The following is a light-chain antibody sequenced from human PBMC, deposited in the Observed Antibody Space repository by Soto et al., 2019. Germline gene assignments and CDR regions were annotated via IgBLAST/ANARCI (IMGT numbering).Light chain of an antibody. CDR2: AAS. V-gene: IGKV3-20*01. J-gene: IGKJ1*01. Sequence: EVVLTQSPGTLSLSPGERTTLSCRASQRISSSYLAWYQQKPGQAPRLLIYAASSRATGIPDRFSGSGSGTDFTLTISRLESEDFAVYYCHQYGSSRWTFGQGTKVEI. CDR1: QRISSSY. CDR3: HQYGSSRWT.